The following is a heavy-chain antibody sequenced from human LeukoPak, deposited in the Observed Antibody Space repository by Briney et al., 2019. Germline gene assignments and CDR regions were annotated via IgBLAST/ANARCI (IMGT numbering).Heavy chain of an antibody. J-gene: IGHJ6*02. Sequence: GGSLRLSCAASGFTFSSYTMHWVRQAPGKGLEWVAVMSFDGNNKYYADSVKGRFTISRDNSKNTVYLQMNSLRVEDTAVYYCARVRKALYYYGMDVWGQGTTVTVSS. V-gene: IGHV3-30*04. CDR2: MSFDGNNK. CDR3: ARVRKALYYYGMDV. CDR1: GFTFSSYT.